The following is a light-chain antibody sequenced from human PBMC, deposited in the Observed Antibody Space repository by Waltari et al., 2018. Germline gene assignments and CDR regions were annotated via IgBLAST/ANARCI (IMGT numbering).Light chain of an antibody. CDR1: NSDIGASNY. J-gene: IGLJ2*01. Sequence: QSALTQPASVSGSPGQSITISCTGTNSDIGASNYISWYQQHPGQAPKVIIYDVFKRPSGVSDRFIGSKSGYTATLTISELQPEDENHYYCSSYTTGSTVVIFGGGTKLTVL. CDR2: DVF. V-gene: IGLV2-14*03. CDR3: SSYTTGSTVVI.